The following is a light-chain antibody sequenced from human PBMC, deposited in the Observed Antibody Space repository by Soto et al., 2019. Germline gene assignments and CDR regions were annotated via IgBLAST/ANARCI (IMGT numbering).Light chain of an antibody. V-gene: IGKV1-5*01. CDR1: QSISTW. Sequence: DIQMTQSPSPLSASIGDRVTITCRASQSISTWLAWYQQKPGKAPRLLIYDASSLESGVPSRFSGSGSGTEFSLTISGLQPDDFATYYCQHYKTYSGIFTFGPGTKVDIK. CDR3: QHYKTYSGIFT. CDR2: DAS. J-gene: IGKJ3*01.